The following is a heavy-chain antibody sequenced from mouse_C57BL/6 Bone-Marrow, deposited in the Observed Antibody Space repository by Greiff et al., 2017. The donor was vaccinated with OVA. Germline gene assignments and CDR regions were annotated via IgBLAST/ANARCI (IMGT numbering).Heavy chain of an antibody. D-gene: IGHD1-1*01. V-gene: IGHV7-1*01. Sequence: EVKLVESGGGLVQSGRSLRLSCATSGFTFSDFYMEWVRQAPGKGLEWIAASRNKANDYTTEYSASVKGRFIGSRDTSQSILYIQMNALRAEDTAVYYCARDYCGSYWYFDVWGTGTTVTVSS. J-gene: IGHJ1*03. CDR1: GFTFSDFY. CDR3: ARDYCGSYWYFDV. CDR2: SRNKANDYTT.